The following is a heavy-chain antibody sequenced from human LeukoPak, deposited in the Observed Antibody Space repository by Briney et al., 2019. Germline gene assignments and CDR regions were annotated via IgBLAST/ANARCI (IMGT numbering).Heavy chain of an antibody. J-gene: IGHJ6*02. Sequence: SVKVSCKASGGTFSNYAISWVRQAPGQGLEWMGRIIPIFGIANYAQKFQGRVTITADKSTSTAYMELSSLRSEDTAVYYCARDPSRRIAAAAPGGMDVWGQGTTVTVSS. V-gene: IGHV1-69*04. CDR2: IIPIFGIA. D-gene: IGHD6-13*01. CDR1: GGTFSNYA. CDR3: ARDPSRRIAAAAPGGMDV.